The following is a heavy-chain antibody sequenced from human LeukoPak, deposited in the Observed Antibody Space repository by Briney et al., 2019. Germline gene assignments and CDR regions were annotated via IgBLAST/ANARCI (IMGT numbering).Heavy chain of an antibody. V-gene: IGHV1-18*01. CDR1: GYTFTSYG. CDR3: ARDLGRVAEGSGSYYLYYFDY. CDR2: ISAYNGNT. D-gene: IGHD3-10*01. J-gene: IGHJ4*02. Sequence: ASVKVSCKASGYTFTSYGISWVRQAPGQGLEWMGWISAYNGNTNYAQKLQDRVTMTTDTSTSTAYMELRSPRSDATAVYYCARDLGRVAEGSGSYYLYYFDYWGQGTLVTVSS.